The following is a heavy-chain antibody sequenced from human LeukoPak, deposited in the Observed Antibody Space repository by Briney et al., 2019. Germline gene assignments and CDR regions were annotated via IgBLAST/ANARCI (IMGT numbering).Heavy chain of an antibody. CDR1: GFTFSSYW. CDR3: ARARSIVARHFDY. V-gene: IGHV3-7*01. D-gene: IGHD6-6*01. J-gene: IGHJ4*02. CDR2: IKEDGSER. Sequence: GGSLRLSCAASGFTFSSYWMSWVRQAPGKGLEWVANIKEDGSERYYVDSVEGRFTISRDNAKSSLYLQMNSLRAEDTAVYYCARARSIVARHFDYWGQGTLVTVSS.